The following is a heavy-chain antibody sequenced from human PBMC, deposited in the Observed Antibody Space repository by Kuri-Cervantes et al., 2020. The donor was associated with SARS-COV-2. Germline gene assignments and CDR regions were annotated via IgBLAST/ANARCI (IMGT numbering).Heavy chain of an antibody. J-gene: IGHJ4*02. V-gene: IGHV4-39*07. Sequence: SETLSLTCTVSGGSISSSSYYWGWIRQPPGKGLKWIGSIYYSGSTYYNPSLKSRVTISVDTSKNQFSLKLSSVTAADTAVYYCARGDCSGGSCYFDYWGQGTLVTVSS. CDR2: IYYSGST. D-gene: IGHD2-15*01. CDR1: GGSISSSSYY. CDR3: ARGDCSGGSCYFDY.